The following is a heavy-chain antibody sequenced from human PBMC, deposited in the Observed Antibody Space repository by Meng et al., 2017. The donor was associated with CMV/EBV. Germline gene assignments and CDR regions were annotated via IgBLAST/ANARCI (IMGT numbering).Heavy chain of an antibody. J-gene: IGHJ6*02. CDR2: INHSGST. CDR3: ARGLREFYYYYGMDV. V-gene: IGHV4-34*01. D-gene: IGHD3-10*01. Sequence: SETLSLTCAVYGGSFSGYYWSWIRQPPGKGLEWIGEINHSGSTNYNPSLKSRVTISVDTSKNQFSLKLSSMTAADTAVYYCARGLREFYYYYGMDVWGQGTTVTVSS. CDR1: GGSFSGYY.